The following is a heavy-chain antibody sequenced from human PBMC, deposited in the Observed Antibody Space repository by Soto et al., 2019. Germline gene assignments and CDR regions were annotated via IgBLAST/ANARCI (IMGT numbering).Heavy chain of an antibody. V-gene: IGHV1-46*01. D-gene: IGHD3-10*01. CDR1: GYTFTSYY. CDR2: INPSGGST. CDR3: ARQDYYGSGSYGWFDP. Sequence: APVKVSCKASGYTFTSYYMHWVRQAPGQGLEWMGIINPSGGSTSYAQKFQGRVTMTRDTSTSTVYMELSSLRSEDTAVYYCARQDYYGSGSYGWFDPWGQGTLVTVSS. J-gene: IGHJ5*02.